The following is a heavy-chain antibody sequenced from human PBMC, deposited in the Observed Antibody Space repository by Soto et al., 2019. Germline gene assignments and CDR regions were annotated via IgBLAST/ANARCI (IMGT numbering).Heavy chain of an antibody. D-gene: IGHD2-15*01. J-gene: IGHJ5*02. CDR1: GGTFRSYT. V-gene: IGHV1-69*01. CDR2: IIPIFGTA. Sequence: QVQLVQSGAEVKKPLSSLKVSCKASGGTFRSYTINWVRQSPGQGLEWMGGIIPIFGTANYAQKFQGRVTITADEYKSTAYMELSSLISEDKAVYYCARQFPVAYPPNWFEPWGQGTLVTVSS. CDR3: ARQFPVAYPPNWFEP.